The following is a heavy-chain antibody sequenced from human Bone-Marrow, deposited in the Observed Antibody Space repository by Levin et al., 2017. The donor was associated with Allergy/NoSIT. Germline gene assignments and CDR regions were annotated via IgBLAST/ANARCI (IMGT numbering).Heavy chain of an antibody. CDR1: GFTFSSYG. J-gene: IGHJ6*02. CDR2: ISYDGSNK. V-gene: IGHV3-30*18. D-gene: IGHD2-15*01. CDR3: AKGACWRNYYYGMDV. Sequence: PGGSLRLSCAASGFTFSSYGMHWVRQAPGKGLEWVAVISYDGSNKYYADSVKGRFTISRDNSKNTLYLQMNSLRAEDTAVYYCAKGACWRNYYYGMDVWGQGTTVTVSS.